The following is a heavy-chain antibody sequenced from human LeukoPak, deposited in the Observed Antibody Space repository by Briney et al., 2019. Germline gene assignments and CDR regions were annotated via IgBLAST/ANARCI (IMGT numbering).Heavy chain of an antibody. V-gene: IGHV3-23*01. J-gene: IGHJ4*02. Sequence: GGSLRLSCAASGFTVSSSYMTWVRQAPGKGLEWVSAISGSGGSTYDADSVKGRFTISRDNSKNTLYLHMNTLRAEDTAVYFCAKDEGSSGWQPFDYWGQGTLVTVSS. D-gene: IGHD6-19*01. CDR1: GFTVSSSY. CDR3: AKDEGSSGWQPFDY. CDR2: ISGSGGST.